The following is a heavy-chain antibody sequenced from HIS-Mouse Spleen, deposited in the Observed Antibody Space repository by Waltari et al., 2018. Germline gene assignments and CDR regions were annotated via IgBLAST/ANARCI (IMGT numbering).Heavy chain of an antibody. V-gene: IGHV4-59*08. Sequence: QVQLQESGPGLVKPSETLSLTCTVSGGSISSYYWSWIRQPPGKGLECIGYIEYRGSPTHNPRLKSRVTTSVDTSKNQFSLKLSSVTAADTAVYYCARMPEYSSSYYFDYWGQGTLVTVSS. D-gene: IGHD6-6*01. CDR3: ARMPEYSSSYYFDY. J-gene: IGHJ4*02. CDR2: IEYRGSP. CDR1: GGSISSYY.